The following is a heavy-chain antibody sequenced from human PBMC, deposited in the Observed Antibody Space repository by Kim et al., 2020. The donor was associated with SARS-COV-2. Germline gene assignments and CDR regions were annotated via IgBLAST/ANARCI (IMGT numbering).Heavy chain of an antibody. D-gene: IGHD2-8*01. V-gene: IGHV3-23*01. CDR1: GFTFSNSA. J-gene: IGHJ4*02. CDR2: IGDSGSRT. Sequence: GGSLRLSCAASGFTFSNSAMTWVRQAPGKGLEWVSTIGDSGSRTYYADSVKGRFTISRDNSKNTLYLQMNSLRAEDTAVYYCAKGRCYSDDWGQGTLVTVSS. CDR3: AKGRCYSDD.